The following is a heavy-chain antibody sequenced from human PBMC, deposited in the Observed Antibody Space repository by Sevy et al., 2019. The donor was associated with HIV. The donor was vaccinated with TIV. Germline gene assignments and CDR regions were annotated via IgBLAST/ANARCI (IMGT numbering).Heavy chain of an antibody. Sequence: GGSLRLSCAASGFTFSNAWMSWVRQAPGKGLEWVGRIKSKTDGGTTDYAAPVKGRFTISRDDSKNTLYLQMNSLKTEDTAVHYCTTDHRRASTVTLKKDFDYWGQGTLVTVS. CDR3: TTDHRRASTVTLKKDFDY. J-gene: IGHJ4*02. CDR1: GFTFSNAW. D-gene: IGHD4-17*01. CDR2: IKSKTDGGTT. V-gene: IGHV3-15*01.